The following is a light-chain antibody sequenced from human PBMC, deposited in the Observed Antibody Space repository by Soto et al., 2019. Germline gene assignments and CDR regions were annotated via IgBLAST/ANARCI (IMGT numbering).Light chain of an antibody. Sequence: EIVLTQSPATLSSSPGERATLSCRASQSVDKYLVWYQQKAGQAPRLLIYDAPSRATGMPTRFSGSGSGTNLTFTSASLEPEDFAVYYCQHRTNWPLTFGGRTKLAI. V-gene: IGKV3-11*01. J-gene: IGKJ4*01. CDR1: QSVDKY. CDR3: QHRTNWPLT. CDR2: DAP.